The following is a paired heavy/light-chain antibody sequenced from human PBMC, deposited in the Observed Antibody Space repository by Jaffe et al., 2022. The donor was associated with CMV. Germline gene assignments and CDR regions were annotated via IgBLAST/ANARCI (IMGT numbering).Heavy chain of an antibody. V-gene: IGHV3-33*08. CDR2: IWYDGSYK. Sequence: QVQLVESGGGVVQPGTSLRLSCAASGFTVSSYGMHWVRQAPGKGLEWVAVIWYDGSYKYYADSVKGRFTIARDSSKNTLNLQMNSLRAEDTAVYYCARGMGDSGGYYYYYMDVWGKGTTVTVSS. D-gene: IGHD3-22*01. CDR3: ARGMGDSGGYYYYYMDV. J-gene: IGHJ6*03. CDR1: GFTVSSYG.
Light chain of an antibody. J-gene: IGLJ3*02. CDR3: SSYTTTNTWV. V-gene: IGLV2-14*03. Sequence: QSALTQPASVSGSPGQSITISCTATSSDVGGYNYVSWYQQHPGKAPKLIIYDVNNRPSGVSIRFSGSKSGNTASLTISGLQAEDEADYYCSSYTTTNTWVFGGGTKLTVL. CDR2: DVN. CDR1: SSDVGGYNY.